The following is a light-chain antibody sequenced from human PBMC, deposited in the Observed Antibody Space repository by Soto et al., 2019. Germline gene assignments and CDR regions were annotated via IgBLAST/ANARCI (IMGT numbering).Light chain of an antibody. Sequence: ETVLTQSPGTLSLSPGERATLSCRASQSLGSDYLAWYQQKPGQAPRLLIYGVSSRATDIPDRFSGSGSGTDFTLTISRLEQEDFAMYYCQLYGTSRAFGXGTKV. J-gene: IGKJ1*01. CDR2: GVS. CDR1: QSLGSDY. CDR3: QLYGTSRA. V-gene: IGKV3-20*01.